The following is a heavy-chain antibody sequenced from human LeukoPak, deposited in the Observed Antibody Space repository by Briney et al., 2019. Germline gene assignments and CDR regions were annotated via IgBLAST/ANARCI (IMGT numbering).Heavy chain of an antibody. CDR3: ASWVRGYRGYDYVY. J-gene: IGHJ4*02. V-gene: IGHV4-34*01. CDR2: INHSGST. Sequence: PSETLSLTCAVYGGSFSGYYWSWIRQPPGKGLEWIGEINHSGSTNYNPSLKSRVTISVDTSKNQFSLKLSSVTAADTAVYYCASWVRGYRGYDYVYWGQGTLVTVSS. CDR1: GGSFSGYY. D-gene: IGHD5-12*01.